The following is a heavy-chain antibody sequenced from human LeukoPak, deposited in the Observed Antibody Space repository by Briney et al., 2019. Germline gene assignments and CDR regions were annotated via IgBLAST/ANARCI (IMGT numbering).Heavy chain of an antibody. V-gene: IGHV3-23*01. Sequence: RGSLRLSCAASGFTFSSYVMSWVRQAPGKGLEWVSAISSSGGTTYYADSVKGRFTISRDNSKNTLYLQMNSLRAEDTAVYYCAKNFYGDYNVFFDYWGQGTLVSVSS. CDR2: ISSSGGTT. CDR3: AKNFYGDYNVFFDY. J-gene: IGHJ4*02. CDR1: GFTFSSYV. D-gene: IGHD4-17*01.